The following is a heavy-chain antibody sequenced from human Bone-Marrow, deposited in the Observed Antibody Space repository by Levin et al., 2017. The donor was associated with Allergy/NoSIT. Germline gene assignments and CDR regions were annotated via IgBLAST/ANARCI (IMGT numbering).Heavy chain of an antibody. D-gene: IGHD3-9*01. V-gene: IGHV3-74*01. Sequence: GGSLRLSCAASGFTFSSYWMHWVRQAPGQGLLWVSRINSDGSSTSYADSVKGRFTISRDNAKNTLYLQMNSLRAEDTAVYYCARGRYDILTGYYGPSVTGGMDVWGQGTTVTVSS. CDR2: INSDGSST. CDR1: GFTFSSYW. J-gene: IGHJ6*02. CDR3: ARGRYDILTGYYGPSVTGGMDV.